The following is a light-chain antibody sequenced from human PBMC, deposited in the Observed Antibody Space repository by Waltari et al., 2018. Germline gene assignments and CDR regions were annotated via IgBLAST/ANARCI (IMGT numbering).Light chain of an antibody. V-gene: IGKV3-20*01. CDR1: ESLKSAY. CDR3: QHDDGSAT. CDR2: GAS. J-gene: IGKJ2*01. Sequence: EIVLTQSPGTLSLSPGDRATFSCWASESLKSAYLAWYQHKPGQAPRLLIHGASNRATGVPDRFSGSASETRFTLTISRLEPEDFVVYYCQHDDGSATFGQGTKLEI.